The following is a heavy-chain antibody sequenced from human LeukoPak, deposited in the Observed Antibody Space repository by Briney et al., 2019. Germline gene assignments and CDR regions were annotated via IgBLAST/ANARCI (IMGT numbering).Heavy chain of an antibody. J-gene: IGHJ5*02. CDR3: ARRIANRNWFDP. D-gene: IGHD1/OR15-1a*01. Sequence: SETLSLTCTVSGGSISSSDYYWGWVRQPPGKGLEWIGSIFYSGAAHCNPSLKSRVTISVDTSNNQFSLMLSSVTAADTAVYYCARRIANRNWFDPWGQGTLVTVSP. CDR2: IFYSGAA. V-gene: IGHV4-39*01. CDR1: GGSISSSDYY.